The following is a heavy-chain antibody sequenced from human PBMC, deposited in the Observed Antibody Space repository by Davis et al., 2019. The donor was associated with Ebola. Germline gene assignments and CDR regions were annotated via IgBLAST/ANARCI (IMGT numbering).Heavy chain of an antibody. CDR2: SDGSST. D-gene: IGHD6-13*01. CDR1: GFTFSTYW. V-gene: IGHV3-74*01. J-gene: IGHJ4*02. CDR3: ARGSSSWSPLDY. Sequence: PGGSLRLSCAASGFTFSTYWMPWVRQAPGKGLVWVSRSDGSSTSYADSVKGRFTISRDNAKNTLYLQMNSLRAEDTAVYYCARGSSSWSPLDYWGQGTLVTVSS.